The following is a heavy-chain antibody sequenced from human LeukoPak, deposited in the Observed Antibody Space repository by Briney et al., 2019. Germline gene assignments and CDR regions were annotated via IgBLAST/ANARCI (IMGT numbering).Heavy chain of an antibody. D-gene: IGHD4-23*01. Sequence: GGSLRLSGAASGFTFDDYAMHWVRQAPGKGLEWVSGISWNSGSIGYADSVKGRFTISRDNAKNSLYLQMNSLRAEDTALYYCAKGANQLPVDAFDIWGQGTMVTVSS. CDR1: GFTFDDYA. CDR3: AKGANQLPVDAFDI. V-gene: IGHV3-9*01. CDR2: ISWNSGSI. J-gene: IGHJ3*02.